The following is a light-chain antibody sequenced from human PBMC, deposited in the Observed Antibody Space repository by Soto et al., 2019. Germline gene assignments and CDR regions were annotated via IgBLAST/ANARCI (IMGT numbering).Light chain of an antibody. J-gene: IGLJ2*01. V-gene: IGLV2-8*01. CDR1: SSDVGGYNF. CDR2: EVS. CDR3: SSYAGSNIVV. Sequence: QPVLTQPPSASGSPGQSVTISCTGTSSDVGGYNFVSWYQQHPGKAPKLMIYEVSERPSGVPDRFSGSKSVNTASLTVSGLQAEDEADYYCSSYAGSNIVVFGGGTKLTVL.